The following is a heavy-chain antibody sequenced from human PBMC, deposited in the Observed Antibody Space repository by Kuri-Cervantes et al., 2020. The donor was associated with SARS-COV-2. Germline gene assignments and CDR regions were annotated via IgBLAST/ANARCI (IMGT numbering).Heavy chain of an antibody. CDR3: ATARFQWELLPLSS. Sequence: ASVKVSCKVSGYTLTELSMYWVRQAPGKGLEWMGGFDPEDGETIYAQKFQGRVTMTEDTSTDTAYMELSSLRSEDTAVYYCATARFQWELLPLSSWGQVTLVTVSS. V-gene: IGHV1-24*01. J-gene: IGHJ5*02. D-gene: IGHD1-26*01. CDR2: FDPEDGET. CDR1: GYTLTELS.